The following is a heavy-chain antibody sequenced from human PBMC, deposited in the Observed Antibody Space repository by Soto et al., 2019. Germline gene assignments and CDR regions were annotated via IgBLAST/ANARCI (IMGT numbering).Heavy chain of an antibody. V-gene: IGHV3-23*01. J-gene: IGHJ4*02. Sequence: GGSLRLSCAASGFTFSNYAMTWARQAPGKGLEWVSSLLRSGSTTYYADSVKGRFTISSDKSANSLYLQMDSLRAEDTAVYYCAKDAVSGDGIWLLDSWGQGTVVTVSS. CDR2: LLRSGSTT. D-gene: IGHD4-17*01. CDR3: AKDAVSGDGIWLLDS. CDR1: GFTFSNYA.